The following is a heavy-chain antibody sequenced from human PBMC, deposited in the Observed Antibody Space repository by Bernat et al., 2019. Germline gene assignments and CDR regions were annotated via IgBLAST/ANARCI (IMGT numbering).Heavy chain of an antibody. J-gene: IGHJ5*02. CDR1: GGSVSSTSNY. D-gene: IGHD3-16*02. CDR2: IYYNGDT. V-gene: IGHV4-39*01. Sequence: QLQLQESGPGLVKTSQTLSLTCTVSGGSVSSTSNYWGWIRQPPGKGLEWIGTIYYNGDTYHNPSLKSRVTISVDTSKNQVSLKLSSVTAADTAVYFCASQPRVSVYNWFDPWGQGILVTVSS. CDR3: ASQPRVSVYNWFDP.